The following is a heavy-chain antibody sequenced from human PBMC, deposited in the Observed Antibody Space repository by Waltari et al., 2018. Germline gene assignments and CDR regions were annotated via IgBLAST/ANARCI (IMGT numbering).Heavy chain of an antibody. CDR1: GFTFSNSW. CDR3: ARAGYYRFDY. V-gene: IGHV3-74*01. J-gene: IGHJ4*02. CDR2: INSVGSTP. Sequence: EVQLVESGGGLVQPGGSLRLSCEGSGFTFSNSWVHWVRQAPGKGLAWLVRINSVGSTPNYADSVKGRFTISRDNAKNTLYLEMNSLRAEDTAVYYCARAGYYRFDYWGQGTLVTVSS. D-gene: IGHD3-22*01.